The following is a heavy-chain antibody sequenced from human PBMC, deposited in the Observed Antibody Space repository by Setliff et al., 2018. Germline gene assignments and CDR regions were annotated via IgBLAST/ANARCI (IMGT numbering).Heavy chain of an antibody. Sequence: PSETLSLTCTVSGGSISSHYWSWIRQPPGKGLEWIGYIYYSGSTNYNPSLKSRVTISVDTSKNQISLKLMSVTAADTAVYYCARLRKSTPHWYFDLWGRGTLVTVSS. J-gene: IGHJ2*01. V-gene: IGHV4-59*11. CDR1: GGSISSHY. CDR2: IYYSGST. CDR3: ARLRKSTPHWYFDL.